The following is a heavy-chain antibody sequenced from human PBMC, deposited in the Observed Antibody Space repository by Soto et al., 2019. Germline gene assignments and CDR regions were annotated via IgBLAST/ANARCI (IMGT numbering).Heavy chain of an antibody. D-gene: IGHD3-10*01. CDR1: GGSISSSRSY. CDR3: ARGRRGSGSYSPDY. Sequence: SETLSLTCNVSGGSISSSRSYWAWIRQPPGKGLEWIANIFYSGSTYYNPSLASRVTVSVDTSKNQFSLKLSSVTAADTAVHYCARGRRGSGSYSPDYWGQGTQVTVSS. CDR2: IFYSGST. V-gene: IGHV4-39*01. J-gene: IGHJ4*02.